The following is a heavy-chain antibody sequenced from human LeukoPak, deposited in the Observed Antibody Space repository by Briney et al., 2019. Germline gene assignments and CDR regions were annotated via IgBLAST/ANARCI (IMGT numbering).Heavy chain of an antibody. Sequence: GGSLRLSCAASGFTFSRYAMHWVRQAPGKGLEWVAVISYDGSNKYYADSVKGRFTISRDNSKNTLYLQMSSLRAEDTAVYYCARDGFRSDSSGYYFYNWFDPWGQGTLVTVSS. V-gene: IGHV3-30*04. D-gene: IGHD3-22*01. CDR1: GFTFSRYA. CDR3: ARDGFRSDSSGYYFYNWFDP. J-gene: IGHJ5*02. CDR2: ISYDGSNK.